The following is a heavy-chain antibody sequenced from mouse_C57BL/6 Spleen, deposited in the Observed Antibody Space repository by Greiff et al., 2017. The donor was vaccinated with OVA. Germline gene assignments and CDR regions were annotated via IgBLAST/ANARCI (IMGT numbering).Heavy chain of an antibody. CDR1: GFTFSDYG. CDR2: ISSGSSTI. D-gene: IGHD2-4*01. V-gene: IGHV5-17*01. Sequence: EVQGVESGGGLVKPGGSLKLSCAASGFTFSDYGMHWVRQAPEKGLEWVAYISSGSSTIYYADTVKGRFTISRDNAKNTLFLQMTSLRSEDTAMYYCARPHDYDWFAYWGQGTLVTVSA. J-gene: IGHJ3*01. CDR3: ARPHDYDWFAY.